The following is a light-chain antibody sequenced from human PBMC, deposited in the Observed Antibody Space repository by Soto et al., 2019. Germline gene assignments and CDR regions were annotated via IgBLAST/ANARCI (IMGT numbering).Light chain of an antibody. CDR3: QKYNSAPRT. CDR2: AAS. Sequence: GDRVTITCRASQGISNYLAWYQQKPGKVPKLLIYAASTLQSGVPSRFSGSGSGTDFTLTISSLQPEDVATYYCQKYNSAPRTFGQGTKVDIK. V-gene: IGKV1-27*01. J-gene: IGKJ1*01. CDR1: QGISNY.